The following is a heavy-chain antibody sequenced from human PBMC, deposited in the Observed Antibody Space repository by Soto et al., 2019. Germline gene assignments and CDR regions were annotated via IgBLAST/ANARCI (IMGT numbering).Heavy chain of an antibody. CDR1: GFPFTTYG. CDR2: ISYDGSNK. V-gene: IGHV3-30*03. Sequence: QVQLVESGGGVVQPGRSLRLSCAASGFPFTTYGMHWVREGPGKGLEWVAVISYDGSNKYYADSVKGRVTISRDNSKNTLYLQMNSLRPEDTALYYCVGGQYYLDYRGQGTLVTVSS. D-gene: IGHD3-10*01. CDR3: VGGQYYLDY. J-gene: IGHJ4*02.